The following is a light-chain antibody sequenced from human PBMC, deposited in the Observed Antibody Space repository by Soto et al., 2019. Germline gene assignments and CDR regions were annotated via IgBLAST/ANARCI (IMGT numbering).Light chain of an antibody. J-gene: IGLJ2*01. CDR2: EVS. CDR1: SSDVGRYNY. CDR3: CSYTSSTGAV. V-gene: IGLV2-14*01. Sequence: QSALTQPASVSGSPGQSITISCTGTSSDVGRYNYVSWFQQHPGKAPKLMIFEVSTRPSGVSNRFSGSKSGNTASLTISGLQIEDEADYYCCSYTSSTGAVFGGGTKLTVL.